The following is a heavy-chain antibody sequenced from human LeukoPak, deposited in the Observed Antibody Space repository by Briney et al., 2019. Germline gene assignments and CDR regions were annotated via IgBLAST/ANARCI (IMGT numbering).Heavy chain of an antibody. V-gene: IGHV3-23*01. Sequence: PGESLRLSCAADGFTFSSYAMSWVRQAPGKGLEWVSGVSGSGGSTYYADSVKGRFTISRDNSKNTLYLQMNSLRAEDTAVYYCAKDLDIVATITGNWGQGTLVTVSS. CDR2: VSGSGGST. D-gene: IGHD5-12*01. CDR1: GFTFSSYA. J-gene: IGHJ4*02. CDR3: AKDLDIVATITGN.